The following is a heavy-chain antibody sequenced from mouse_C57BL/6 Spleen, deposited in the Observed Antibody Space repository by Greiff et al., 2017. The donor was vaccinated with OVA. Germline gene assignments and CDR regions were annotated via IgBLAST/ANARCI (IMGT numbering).Heavy chain of an antibody. J-gene: IGHJ3*01. D-gene: IGHD2-2*01. V-gene: IGHV1-15*01. Sequence: VQLQQSGAELVRPGASVTLSCKASGYTFTDYEMHWVKQTPVHGLEWIGAIDPETGGTAYNQKFKGKAILTADKSSSTAYMELRSLTSEDSAVYYCTRWGVKWFAYWGQGTLVTVSA. CDR3: TRWGVKWFAY. CDR2: IDPETGGT. CDR1: GYTFTDYE.